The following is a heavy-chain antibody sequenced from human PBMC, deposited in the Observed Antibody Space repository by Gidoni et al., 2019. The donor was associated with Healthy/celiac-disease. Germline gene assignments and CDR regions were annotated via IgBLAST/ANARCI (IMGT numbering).Heavy chain of an antibody. D-gene: IGHD2-2*01. CDR3: ATWAIVVVPAAKGGPQQPEDDY. Sequence: EVQLLESGGGLVQPGGSLRLSCSAPGFTFSSYAMSWVRQAPGKGLEWVSAISGSGGSTYYADSVKGRFTISRDNSKNTLYLQMNSLRAEDTAVYYCATWAIVVVPAAKGGPQQPEDDYWGQGTLVTVSS. V-gene: IGHV3-23*01. CDR1: GFTFSSYA. J-gene: IGHJ4*02. CDR2: ISGSGGST.